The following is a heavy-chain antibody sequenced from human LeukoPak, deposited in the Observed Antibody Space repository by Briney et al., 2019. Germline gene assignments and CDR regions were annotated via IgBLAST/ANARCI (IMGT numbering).Heavy chain of an antibody. CDR2: ISGSGGST. Sequence: QPGASLRLSCAASGFTFSSYAMTWVRQAPGKGLEWVSVISGSGGSTYYADSEKGRFTVSRDNSKNTLYLQMSRLRAEDTAVYYCAEGSPLGYCSGGSCYPRYWGQGTLVTVSS. J-gene: IGHJ4*02. V-gene: IGHV3-23*01. CDR1: GFTFSSYA. CDR3: AEGSPLGYCSGGSCYPRY. D-gene: IGHD2-15*01.